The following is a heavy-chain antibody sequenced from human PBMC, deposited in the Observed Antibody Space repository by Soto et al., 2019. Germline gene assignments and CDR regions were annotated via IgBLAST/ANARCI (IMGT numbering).Heavy chain of an antibody. Sequence: GGSLRLSCAASGFTFSNSWMQWVRQAPGKGLVWVSRIKSDGSSTSYADSVKGRFTISRDNAKNTLYLQMNSLGAEDTAVYYCARGPAAADYWGLGTLVTVSS. CDR1: GFTFSNSW. D-gene: IGHD6-25*01. V-gene: IGHV3-74*01. J-gene: IGHJ4*02. CDR2: IKSDGSST. CDR3: ARGPAAADY.